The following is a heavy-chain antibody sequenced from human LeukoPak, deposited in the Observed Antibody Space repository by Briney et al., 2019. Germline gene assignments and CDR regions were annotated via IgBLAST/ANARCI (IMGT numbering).Heavy chain of an antibody. J-gene: IGHJ4*02. V-gene: IGHV1-2*02. D-gene: IGHD2-15*01. CDR1: GYTFTGYY. Sequence: ASVKVSCKASGYTFTGYYMHWVRQAPGQGLEWMGWINPNSGGTNYAQKFQGRVTMTRDTSISTAYMELSRLRSDDTAVYYCARDWGYCSGGSCYLGYWGQGTLVTVSS. CDR2: INPNSGGT. CDR3: ARDWGYCSGGSCYLGY.